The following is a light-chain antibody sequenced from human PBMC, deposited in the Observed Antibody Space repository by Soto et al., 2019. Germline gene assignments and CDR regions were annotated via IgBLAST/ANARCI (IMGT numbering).Light chain of an antibody. Sequence: EIVLTQSPGTLSLSPGERATLSCRASQSVSSSYLAWYQQKPGQAPRLLIYGASSRATGIPDRFSGSGSGTDFTLTISRLEHADFAVYYCQQYGSSPPRTFGQGTKVEIK. CDR1: QSVSSSY. V-gene: IGKV3-20*01. CDR3: QQYGSSPPRT. J-gene: IGKJ1*01. CDR2: GAS.